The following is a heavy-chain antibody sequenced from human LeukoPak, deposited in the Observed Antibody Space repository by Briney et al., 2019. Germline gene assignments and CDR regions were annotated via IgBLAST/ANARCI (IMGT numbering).Heavy chain of an antibody. CDR2: ISASSTYI. J-gene: IGHJ3*02. CDR3: ARGRWYCSGGTCYPDAFDI. D-gene: IGHD2-15*01. V-gene: IGHV3-21*01. CDR1: GFTFSNYN. Sequence: GGSLRLSCAASGFTFSNYNINWLRQAPGKGLEWVTSISASSTYIYYADPVKGRFTISRDNAKNSLFLQMNSLRAEDTAVYYCARGRWYCSGGTCYPDAFDIWGQGTMVTVSS.